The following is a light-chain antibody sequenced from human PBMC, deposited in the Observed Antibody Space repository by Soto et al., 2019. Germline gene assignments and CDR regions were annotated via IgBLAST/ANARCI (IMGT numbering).Light chain of an antibody. V-gene: IGKV1-5*01. J-gene: IGKJ1*01. CDR2: DAS. CDR3: QQYNPYSPWT. CDR1: QSISHF. Sequence: TPSPSTLSASVGDRFNITGRASQSISHFLAWYQQKPGKVPKLLIYDASNLGSGVPSRFSGSGSGTEFTLTISSLQPDDFASYYCQQYNPYSPWTFGQGTKV.